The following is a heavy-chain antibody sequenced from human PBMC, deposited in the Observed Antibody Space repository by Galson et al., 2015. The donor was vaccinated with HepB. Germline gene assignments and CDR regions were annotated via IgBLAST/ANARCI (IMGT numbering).Heavy chain of an antibody. J-gene: IGHJ3*01. CDR3: ARLLLRRGYDPGDAFDF. Sequence: PALVKPTQTLTLTCTFSGFSLSASTMCVSWIRQPPGKALEWLGRIDWDDDKYYNTSLKTRLTISKDTSKNEVVLRMTNMDPVDTATYFCARLLLRRGYDPGDAFDFWGQGSMVIVSS. CDR2: IDWDDDK. V-gene: IGHV2-70*11. D-gene: IGHD3-3*01. CDR1: GFSLSASTMC.